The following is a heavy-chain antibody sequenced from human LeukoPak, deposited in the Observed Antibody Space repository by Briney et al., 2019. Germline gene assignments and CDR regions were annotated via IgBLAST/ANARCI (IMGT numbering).Heavy chain of an antibody. CDR3: ARARSAAGNFAY. V-gene: IGHV4-31*03. Sequence: SQTLSLTCTVSGGSISSGGYYWSWIRQHPGKGLEWIGYIYYSGSTYYNPSLKSRVTISADTSKNQFSLKLSSVTAADTAVYYCARARSAAGNFAYWGQGTLVTVSS. D-gene: IGHD6-13*01. J-gene: IGHJ4*02. CDR1: GGSISSGGYY. CDR2: IYYSGST.